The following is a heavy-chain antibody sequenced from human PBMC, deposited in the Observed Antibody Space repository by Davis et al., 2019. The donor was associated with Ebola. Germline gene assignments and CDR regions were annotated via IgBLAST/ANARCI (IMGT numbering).Heavy chain of an antibody. J-gene: IGHJ4*02. CDR3: ARGSGSYSYKSFDY. V-gene: IGHV4-59*01. CDR1: GGSISSNY. D-gene: IGHD1-26*01. CDR2: IYYSGST. Sequence: PSETLSLTCTVSGGSISSNYWSWIRQPPGKGLEWIGYIYYSGSTNYNPSLKSRVTISVDTSKNQFSLKLSSVTAADTAVYYCARGSGSYSYKSFDYWGQGTLVTVSS.